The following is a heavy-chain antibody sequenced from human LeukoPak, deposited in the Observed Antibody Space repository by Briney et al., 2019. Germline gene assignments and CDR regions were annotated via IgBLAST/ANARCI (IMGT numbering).Heavy chain of an antibody. D-gene: IGHD6-19*01. V-gene: IGHV3-23*01. J-gene: IGHJ4*02. Sequence: GGSLRLSCAASGLTFSSYAMSWVRQAPGKGLQWVSAISGSAYSTYYADSVKGRFTISRDNSKNTLYLQMNSLRAEDTAVYYCAKETVAAPPIDYWGQGTLVTVSS. CDR3: AKETVAAPPIDY. CDR2: ISGSAYST. CDR1: GLTFSSYA.